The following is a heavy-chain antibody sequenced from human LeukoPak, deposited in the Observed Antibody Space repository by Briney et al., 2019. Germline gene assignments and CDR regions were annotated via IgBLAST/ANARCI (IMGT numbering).Heavy chain of an antibody. D-gene: IGHD3-22*01. CDR3: ARVRVITMFDP. J-gene: IGHJ5*02. Sequence: PSGTLSLTCAVYGWSFSGYYWSWIRQPPGKGLEWIGEINHSGSTNYNPSLKSRVTISVDTSKNQFSLKLSSVTAADTAVYYCARVRVITMFDPWGQGTLVTVSS. CDR2: INHSGST. V-gene: IGHV4-34*01. CDR1: GWSFSGYY.